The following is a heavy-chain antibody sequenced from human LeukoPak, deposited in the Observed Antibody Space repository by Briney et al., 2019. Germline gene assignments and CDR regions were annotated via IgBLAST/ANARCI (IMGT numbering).Heavy chain of an antibody. CDR3: ARVPGRTRYFDS. CDR2: IKQGGREK. D-gene: IGHD1-26*01. J-gene: IGHJ4*02. CDR1: GFTFTCCW. V-gene: IGHV3-7*01. Sequence: GGSLRLSCAASGFTFTCCWMSWVRQTPGKGLEWVASIKQGGREKFYADSVKGRFTISRDNAKNSLCLQVNSLRAEDTAVYYCARVPGRTRYFDSWGQGILVTVSS.